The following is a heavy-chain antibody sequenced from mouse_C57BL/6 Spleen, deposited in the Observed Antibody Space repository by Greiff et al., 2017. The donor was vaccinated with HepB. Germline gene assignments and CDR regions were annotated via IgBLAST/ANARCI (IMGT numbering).Heavy chain of an antibody. D-gene: IGHD4-1*02. CDR1: GYSITSGYY. J-gene: IGHJ3*01. Sequence: EVKLQESGPGLVKPSQSLSLTCSVTGYSITSGYYWNWIRQFPGNKLEWMGYISYDGSNNYNPSLKNRISITRDTSKNQFFLKLNSVTTEDTATYYCATTGTLAWFAYWGQGTLVTVSA. V-gene: IGHV3-6*01. CDR3: ATTGTLAWFAY. CDR2: ISYDGSN.